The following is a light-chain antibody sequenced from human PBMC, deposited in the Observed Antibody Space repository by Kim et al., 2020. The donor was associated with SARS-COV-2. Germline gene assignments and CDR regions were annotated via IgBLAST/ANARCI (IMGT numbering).Light chain of an antibody. J-gene: IGLJ3*02. CDR3: RSYGSSNWV. CDR2: EDN. CDR1: SGSIARNY. Sequence: NSMLTQPHSVSGSPGKTVTISCTGSSGSIARNYVQWYQQRPDRAPTTVIYEDNQRPSGVPDRFSGSIDSTSNSPSLTIAGLKTEAEAYYYRRSYGSSNWVFGGGTQLTVL. V-gene: IGLV6-57*02.